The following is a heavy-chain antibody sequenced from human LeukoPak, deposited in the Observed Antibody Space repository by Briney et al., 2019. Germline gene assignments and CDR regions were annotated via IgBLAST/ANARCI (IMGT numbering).Heavy chain of an antibody. V-gene: IGHV3-23*01. CDR3: AKGMDTAMVTCAFDI. CDR1: GFTFSTYA. Sequence: PGGSLRLFCADSGFTFSTYAISWVRQAPGKGLEWVSAISGSGGSTYYADSVKGRFTISRDNSKNTLYLQMNSLRAEDTAVYYCAKGMDTAMVTCAFDIWGQGTMVTVSS. CDR2: ISGSGGST. J-gene: IGHJ3*02. D-gene: IGHD5-18*01.